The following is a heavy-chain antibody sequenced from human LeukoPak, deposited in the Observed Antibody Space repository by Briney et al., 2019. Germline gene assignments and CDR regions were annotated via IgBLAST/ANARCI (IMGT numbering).Heavy chain of an antibody. CDR3: ARVRITGSGTYYYFDY. CDR1: GGSISSYY. CDR2: IYYSGST. D-gene: IGHD3-10*01. Sequence: SETLSLTCTVSGGSISSYYWSWIRQPPGKGLEWIGYIYYSGSTNYNPSLKSRVTISIDTSKNQLSLKLSSVTAADTAVYYCARVRITGSGTYYYFDYWGQGTLVTVSS. J-gene: IGHJ4*02. V-gene: IGHV4-59*01.